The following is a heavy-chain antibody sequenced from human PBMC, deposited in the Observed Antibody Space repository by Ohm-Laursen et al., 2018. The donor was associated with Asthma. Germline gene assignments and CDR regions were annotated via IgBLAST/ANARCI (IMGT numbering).Heavy chain of an antibody. Sequence: RSLRLSCAASGFSFRDYGMYWVRQAPGKGLQWVALISNDGRDQYYADSVKDRFTISRDNSKNTVYLQMNSLNLEDTAVYYCSRGRYVEVWGDLWGQGTKVTVSS. D-gene: IGHD1-1*01. J-gene: IGHJ3*01. CDR3: SRGRYVEVWGDL. CDR1: GFSFRDYG. V-gene: IGHV3-30*03. CDR2: ISNDGRDQ.